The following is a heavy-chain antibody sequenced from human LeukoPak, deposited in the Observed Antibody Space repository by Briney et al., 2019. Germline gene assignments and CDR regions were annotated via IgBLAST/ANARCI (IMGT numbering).Heavy chain of an antibody. J-gene: IGHJ4*02. V-gene: IGHV1-2*02. D-gene: IGHD4-17*01. Sequence: ASVKVSCKTSGYTFSGYYIHWVRQAPGQGLEWMGWINPNSGGTNYAQKFQGRVTMTRDTSISTAYMDLSSLRSDDTAMYYCGRGHYAVGYDNWGQGTLVTVSS. CDR3: GRGHYAVGYDN. CDR1: GYTFSGYY. CDR2: INPNSGGT.